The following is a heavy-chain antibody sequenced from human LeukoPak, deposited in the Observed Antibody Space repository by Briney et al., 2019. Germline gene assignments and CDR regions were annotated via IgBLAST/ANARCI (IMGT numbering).Heavy chain of an antibody. CDR2: IYYSGST. V-gene: IGHV4-39*01. Sequence: PSETLSLTCTVSGGSISSSSYYWGWIRQPPGKGLEWIGSIYYSGSTYYNPSLKSRVTISVDTSKNQFSLKLSSVTAADTAVYYCARHTAVAEVWVNHMDVWGKGTTVTISS. D-gene: IGHD6-19*01. J-gene: IGHJ6*03. CDR3: ARHTAVAEVWVNHMDV. CDR1: GGSISSSSYY.